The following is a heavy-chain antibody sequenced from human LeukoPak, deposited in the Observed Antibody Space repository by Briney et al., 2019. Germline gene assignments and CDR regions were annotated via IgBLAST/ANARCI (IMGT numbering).Heavy chain of an antibody. CDR1: GFTFSSYG. Sequence: PGGSLRLSCAASGFTFSSYGMHWVRQAPGRGLEWVAVISYDGSNKYYADSVKGRFTISRDNSKNTLYLQMNSLRAEDTAVYYCARVGGRYSPLGYWGQGTLVTVSS. CDR3: ARVGGRYSPLGY. V-gene: IGHV3-30*03. J-gene: IGHJ4*02. D-gene: IGHD3-16*02. CDR2: ISYDGSNK.